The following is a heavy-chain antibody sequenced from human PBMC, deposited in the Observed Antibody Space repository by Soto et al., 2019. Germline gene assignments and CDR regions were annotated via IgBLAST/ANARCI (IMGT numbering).Heavy chain of an antibody. CDR3: AREGIAVAVDQDAFDI. D-gene: IGHD6-19*01. CDR2: IYTSGST. V-gene: IGHV4-4*07. CDR1: GGSISSYY. Sequence: KPSETLSLTCTVSGGSISSYYWSWIRQPAGKGLEWIGRIYTSGSTNYNPSLKSRVTMSVDTSKNQFSLKLSSVTAADTAVYYCAREGIAVAVDQDAFDIWGQGTMVTVSS. J-gene: IGHJ3*02.